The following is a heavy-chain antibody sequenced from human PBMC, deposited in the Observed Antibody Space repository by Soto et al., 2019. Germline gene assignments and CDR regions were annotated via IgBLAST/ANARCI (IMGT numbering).Heavy chain of an antibody. CDR3: ARVRDLRGYSYGYWFDP. CDR1: GGSISSYY. V-gene: IGHV4-59*01. CDR2: IYYSGST. D-gene: IGHD5-18*01. Sequence: KPSETLSLTCTVSGGSISSYYWSWIRQPPGKGLEWIGYIYYSGSTNYNPSLKSRVTISVDTSKNQFSLKLSSVTAADTAVYYCARVRDLRGYSYGYWFDPWGQGTLVTVSS. J-gene: IGHJ5*02.